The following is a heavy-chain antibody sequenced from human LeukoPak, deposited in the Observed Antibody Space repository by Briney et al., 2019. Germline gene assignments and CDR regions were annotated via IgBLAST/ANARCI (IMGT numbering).Heavy chain of an antibody. CDR2: IYYSGGT. D-gene: IGHD5-18*01. V-gene: IGHV4-39*07. CDR1: GGSISSSSYY. J-gene: IGHJ4*02. Sequence: TSETLSLTCTVSGGSISSSSYYWGWIRQPPGKGLEWIGSIYYSGGTYYNPSLKSRVTISVDTSKNQFSLKLSSVTAADTAVYYCARRSGYSYGPGYFDYWGQGTLVTVSS. CDR3: ARRSGYSYGPGYFDY.